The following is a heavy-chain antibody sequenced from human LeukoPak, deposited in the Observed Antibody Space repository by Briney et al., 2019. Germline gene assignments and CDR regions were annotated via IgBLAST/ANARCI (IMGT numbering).Heavy chain of an antibody. CDR1: GYTFTDYY. D-gene: IGHD3-22*01. Sequence: ASVKISCKVSGYTFTDYYMHWVQQAPGKGLEWMGLVDPEDGETIYAEKFQGRVTITADTSTDTAYMELSSLRSEDTAVYYCATARGAMLVVGPPDYWGQGTLVTVSS. CDR2: VDPEDGET. J-gene: IGHJ4*02. CDR3: ATARGAMLVVGPPDY. V-gene: IGHV1-69-2*01.